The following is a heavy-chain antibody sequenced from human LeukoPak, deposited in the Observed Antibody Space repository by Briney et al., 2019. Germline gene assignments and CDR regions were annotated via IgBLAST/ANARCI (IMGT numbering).Heavy chain of an antibody. CDR2: LYGSGSI. D-gene: IGHD5-12*01. CDR1: GGSISTYY. V-gene: IGHV4-4*07. Sequence: PSETLSLTCTVSGGSISTYYWSWIRQPAGKGLEWIGRLYGSGSINYNPSLKSRLSLSGDTSENQFSLKLSSVTAADTAVYYCAREARLASAAGLDVWGQGTMVTVSS. CDR3: AREARLASAAGLDV. J-gene: IGHJ6*02.